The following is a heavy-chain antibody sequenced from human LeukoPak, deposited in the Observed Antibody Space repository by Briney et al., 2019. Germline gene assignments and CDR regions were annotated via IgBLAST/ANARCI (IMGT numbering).Heavy chain of an antibody. CDR3: ARKIAAAGEGDYFDY. J-gene: IGHJ4*02. D-gene: IGHD6-13*01. Sequence: PSGTLSLTCAVSGGSISSSNWWSWVRQPPGKGLEWIGEIYHSGSTNYNPSLKSRVTISVDTSKNQFSLKLSSVTAADTAVYYCARKIAAAGEGDYFDYWGQGTLVTVSS. CDR2: IYHSGST. CDR1: GGSISSSNW. V-gene: IGHV4-4*02.